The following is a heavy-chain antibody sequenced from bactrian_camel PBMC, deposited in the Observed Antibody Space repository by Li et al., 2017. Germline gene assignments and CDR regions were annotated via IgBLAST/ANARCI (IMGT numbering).Heavy chain of an antibody. V-gene: IGHV3S53*01. CDR1: LDIRRYC. J-gene: IGHJ4*01. Sequence: VQLVESGGGLVQPGGSLRLSCEASLDIRRYCLAWFRRVPGKEREAVATISRSGYTVYHDSVKGRFTISKDEATNTLWLEMYSLKPEDSAMYYCAASYWITCFNGTQISYWGQGTQVTVS. CDR2: ISRSGYT. CDR3: AASYWITCFNGTQISY. D-gene: IGHD1*01.